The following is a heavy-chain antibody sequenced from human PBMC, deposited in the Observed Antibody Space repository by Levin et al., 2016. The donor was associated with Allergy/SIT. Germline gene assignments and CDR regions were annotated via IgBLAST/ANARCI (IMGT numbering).Heavy chain of an antibody. CDR2: INSDGSST. CDR1: GFTFSSYW. J-gene: IGHJ2*01. D-gene: IGHD2-15*01. CDR3: ARVGGFDCSGGSCYSGVWYFDL. V-gene: IGHV3-74*01. Sequence: GESLKISCAASGFTFSSYWMHWVRQAPGKGLVWVSRINSDGSSTSYADSVKGRFTISRDNAKNTLYLQMNSLRAEDTAVYYCARVGGFDCSGGSCYSGVWYFDLWGRGTLVTVSS.